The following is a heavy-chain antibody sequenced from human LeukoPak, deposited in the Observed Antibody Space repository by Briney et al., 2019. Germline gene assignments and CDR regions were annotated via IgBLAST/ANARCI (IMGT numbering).Heavy chain of an antibody. Sequence: GGSLRPTCAASGFTFSSYWMHWVRQAPGKGLVWVSRINSDGSSTSYADSVKGRFTISRDNAKNTLYLQMNSLRAEDTAVYYCARENSYGYGFDYWGQGTLVTVSS. D-gene: IGHD5-18*01. CDR2: INSDGSST. CDR3: ARENSYGYGFDY. CDR1: GFTFSSYW. J-gene: IGHJ4*02. V-gene: IGHV3-74*01.